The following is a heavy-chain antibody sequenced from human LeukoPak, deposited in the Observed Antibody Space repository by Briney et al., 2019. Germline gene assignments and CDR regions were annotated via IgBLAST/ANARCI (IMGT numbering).Heavy chain of an antibody. V-gene: IGHV5-51*01. Sequence: GESLKISCQVSGYIFTHYWIGWVRQMPGNGLESMGIIYPADSDTTYSPSFQGQVTISADKSINTVYLQWSSLKASDTAMYYCARQSRDGSKTRGYYFDFWDQGTLVTVSS. CDR1: GYIFTHYW. D-gene: IGHD3-10*01. J-gene: IGHJ4*02. CDR2: IYPADSDT. CDR3: ARQSRDGSKTRGYYFDF.